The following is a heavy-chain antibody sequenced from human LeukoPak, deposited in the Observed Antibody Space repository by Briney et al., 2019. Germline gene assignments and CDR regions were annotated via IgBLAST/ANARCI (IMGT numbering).Heavy chain of an antibody. V-gene: IGHV4-59*02. D-gene: IGHD3-22*01. CDR3: ARVLRTYDRSGLYFWYFDL. CDR1: GGSVSSDY. Sequence: SETLSLTCTVSGGSVSSDYWNWIRQPPGKELEWIGFINYSGSTNYRPSLESRATISRDTSKSQFSLKLSSVTAADTAVYYCARVLRTYDRSGLYFWYFDLWGRGALVTVSS. CDR2: INYSGST. J-gene: IGHJ2*01.